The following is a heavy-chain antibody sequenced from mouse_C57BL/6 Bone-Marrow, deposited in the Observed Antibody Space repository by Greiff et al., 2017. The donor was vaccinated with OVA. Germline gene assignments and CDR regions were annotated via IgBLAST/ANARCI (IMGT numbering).Heavy chain of an antibody. D-gene: IGHD1-1*01. CDR3: ARRYGSSYWYFDV. CDR1: GFTFSSYA. Sequence: DVKLQESGGGLVKPGGSLKLSCAASGFTFSSYAMSWVRQTPEKRLEWVATISDGGSYTYYPDNVKGRFTISRDNAKNNLYLQMSHLKSEDTAMYYCARRYGSSYWYFDVWGTGTTVTVSS. J-gene: IGHJ1*03. V-gene: IGHV5-4*03. CDR2: ISDGGSYT.